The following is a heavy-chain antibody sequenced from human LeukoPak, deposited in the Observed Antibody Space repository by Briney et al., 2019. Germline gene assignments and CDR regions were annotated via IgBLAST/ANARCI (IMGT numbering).Heavy chain of an antibody. CDR2: INNAGTET. CDR3: VRGSSGPDI. CDR1: GFTFRNYW. V-gene: IGHV3-74*01. D-gene: IGHD3-22*01. J-gene: IGHJ4*02. Sequence: GGSLRLSCAASGFTFRNYWMHWVRQAPGKGLVWVSRINNAGTETRYADSVKGRSTISRDNAKSTLYLQMNSLRVEDTAVFYCVRGSSGPDIWGQGTLVTVSS.